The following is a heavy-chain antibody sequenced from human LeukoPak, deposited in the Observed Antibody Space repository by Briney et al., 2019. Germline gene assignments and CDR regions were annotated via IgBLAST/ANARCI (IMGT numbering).Heavy chain of an antibody. J-gene: IGHJ4*02. Sequence: GRSLRLSCAASGFTFDDYAMHWVRQAPGKGLEWVSGISWDSGSIGYADSLKGRFTISRDNAKNSLYLQMNSLRAEDTALYYCAKGTLEEQLVSPFDYWGQGTLVTVSS. V-gene: IGHV3-9*01. D-gene: IGHD6-13*01. CDR3: AKGTLEEQLVSPFDY. CDR1: GFTFDDYA. CDR2: ISWDSGSI.